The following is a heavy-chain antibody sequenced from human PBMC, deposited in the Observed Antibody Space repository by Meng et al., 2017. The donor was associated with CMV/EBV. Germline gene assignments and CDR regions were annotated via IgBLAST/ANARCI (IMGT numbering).Heavy chain of an antibody. V-gene: IGHV3-74*01. CDR1: GFTFSSYW. Sequence: GESLKISCAASGFTFSSYWMHRVRQAPGKGLVWVSRINSDGSSTSYADSVKGRFTISRDNAKNTLYLQMNSLRAEDTAVYYCARDHRSMDVWGQGTTVTVSS. CDR3: ARDHRSMDV. CDR2: INSDGSST. J-gene: IGHJ6*02.